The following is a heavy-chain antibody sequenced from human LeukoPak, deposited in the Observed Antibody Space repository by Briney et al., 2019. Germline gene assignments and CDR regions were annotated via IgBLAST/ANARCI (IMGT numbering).Heavy chain of an antibody. J-gene: IGHJ5*02. CDR3: ARDRDYVWGSYRSVWFDP. D-gene: IGHD3-16*02. Sequence: ASVKVSCKASGYTFTGYYMHWVRQAPGQGLEWMGWINPNSGGTNYAQKFQGRVTMTRDTSISTAYMELSGLRSDDTAVYYCARDRDYVWGSYRSVWFDPWGQGTLVTVSS. CDR1: GYTFTGYY. CDR2: INPNSGGT. V-gene: IGHV1-2*02.